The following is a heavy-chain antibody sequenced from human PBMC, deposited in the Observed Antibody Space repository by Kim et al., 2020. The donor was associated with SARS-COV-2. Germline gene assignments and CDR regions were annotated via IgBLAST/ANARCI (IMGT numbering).Heavy chain of an antibody. V-gene: IGHV3-74*01. Sequence: GGSLRLSCAASGFTFSSYWLHWVRQAPGKGLVWVSRINSDGSSTSYADSVKGRFTISRDNAKNTLYLQMNSLRAEDTAVYYCAIAFGEWVFGAFDIWGQGTMVTVSS. CDR3: AIAFGEWVFGAFDI. CDR1: GFTFSSYW. D-gene: IGHD3-10*01. J-gene: IGHJ3*02. CDR2: INSDGSST.